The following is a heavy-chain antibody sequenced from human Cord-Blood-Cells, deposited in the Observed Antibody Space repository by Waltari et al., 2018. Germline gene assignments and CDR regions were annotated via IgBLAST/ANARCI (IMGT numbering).Heavy chain of an antibody. CDR2: CDPQGGIT. Sequence: QVQLVQSGAEVKKPGASVKVSCKVPGYTLTELSMHWVRQATGKGLEWMGGCDPQGGITIYAQKFQGRVTMTEYTSTDTAYMELSSLGSEDTAVYYCATARVLMQARHHPPDYWGQGTLVTVSS. V-gene: IGHV1-24*01. D-gene: IGHD3-16*01. J-gene: IGHJ4*02. CDR3: ATARVLMQARHHPPDY. CDR1: GYTLTELS.